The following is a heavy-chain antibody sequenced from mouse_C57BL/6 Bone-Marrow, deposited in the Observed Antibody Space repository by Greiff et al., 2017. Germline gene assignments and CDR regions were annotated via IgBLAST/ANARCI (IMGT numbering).Heavy chain of an antibody. J-gene: IGHJ4*01. CDR1: GYTFTSYW. Sequence: QVQLQQSGAELVMPGASVKLSCKASGYTFTSYWMHWVKQRPGQGLEWIGEIDPSDSYTNYNQKFKGKSTLTVDKSSSTAYMQLSSLTSEDSAVYYCARERGLAYYSKSYAMDYWGQGTSVTVSS. V-gene: IGHV1-69*01. CDR2: IDPSDSYT. D-gene: IGHD2-5*01. CDR3: ARERGLAYYSKSYAMDY.